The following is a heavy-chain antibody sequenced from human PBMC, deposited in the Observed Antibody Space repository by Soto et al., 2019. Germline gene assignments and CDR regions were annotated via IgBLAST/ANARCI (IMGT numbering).Heavy chain of an antibody. D-gene: IGHD3-10*02. CDR1: GGSISSIHYY. Sequence: PSETLSLPCTVSGGSISSIHYYWGWIRQSPGMGLEWIGSIYHSGDTHDNPSLKSRLTMSVDTSKNQFSLKLTSVFAADTAVYYCARHVRGAVTMNWFDLWGQGTLVTVSS. CDR2: IYHSGDT. J-gene: IGHJ5*02. CDR3: ARHVRGAVTMNWFDL. V-gene: IGHV4-39*01.